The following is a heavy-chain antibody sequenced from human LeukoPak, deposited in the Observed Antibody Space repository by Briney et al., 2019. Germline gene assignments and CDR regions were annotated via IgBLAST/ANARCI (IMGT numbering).Heavy chain of an antibody. J-gene: IGHJ4*02. CDR3: ARASSVRSDVEESPYGYFDY. Sequence: HPGGSLRLSCAASGFTFSSYEMNWVRQAPGKGLEWVSYISSSSSYTNYADSVKGRFTISRDNAKNSLYLQMNSLRAEDTAVYYCARASSVRSDVEESPYGYFDYWGQGTLVTVSS. CDR1: GFTFSSYE. V-gene: IGHV3-48*03. D-gene: IGHD3-10*01. CDR2: ISSSSSYT.